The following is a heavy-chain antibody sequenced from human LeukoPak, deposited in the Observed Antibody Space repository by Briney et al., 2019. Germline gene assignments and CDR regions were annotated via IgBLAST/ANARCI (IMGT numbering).Heavy chain of an antibody. CDR2: ISYDGRNK. Sequence: GRSLRLSCAASGFTFSTYAMHWVRQAPGKGLEWVAVISYDGRNKDYADSVKGRFTISRDNSENTLYLQMNSLITGDTAVYYWARDMAWFDPWGQGTLVTVSS. CDR3: ARDMAWFDP. D-gene: IGHD3-10*01. V-gene: IGHV3-30*04. CDR1: GFTFSTYA. J-gene: IGHJ5*02.